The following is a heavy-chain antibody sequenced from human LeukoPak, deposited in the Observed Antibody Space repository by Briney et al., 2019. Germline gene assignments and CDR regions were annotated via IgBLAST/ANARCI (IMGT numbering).Heavy chain of an antibody. V-gene: IGHV3-23*01. CDR3: ATRGSSSWYGTNWFDP. J-gene: IGHJ5*02. Sequence: QPGGSLRLSCAASGFTFSSYAMSWFRQAPGKGLEWVSAISGSGGSTYYADSVKGRFTISRDNSKNTPYLQMNSLRAEDTAVYYCATRGSSSWYGTNWFDPCGQGTLVTVSS. CDR2: ISGSGGST. D-gene: IGHD6-13*01. CDR1: GFTFSSYA.